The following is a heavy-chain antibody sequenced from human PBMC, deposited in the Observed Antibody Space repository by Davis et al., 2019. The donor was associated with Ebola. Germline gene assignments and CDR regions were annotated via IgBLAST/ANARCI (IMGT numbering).Heavy chain of an antibody. CDR2: TSYDGSNK. CDR1: GFTFSRNG. Sequence: GESLKISCAASGFTFSRNGMHWVRQAPGKGLEWVAVTSYDGSNKYYADFVKGRFTISRDNARDSLYLQMDSLRVEDTAIYYCARDAFSLSRYDTEDHWGQGTLVTVSS. D-gene: IGHD3-9*01. CDR3: ARDAFSLSRYDTEDH. V-gene: IGHV3-30*03. J-gene: IGHJ4*02.